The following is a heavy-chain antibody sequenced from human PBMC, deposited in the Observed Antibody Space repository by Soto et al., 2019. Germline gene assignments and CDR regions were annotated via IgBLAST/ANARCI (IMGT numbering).Heavy chain of an antibody. J-gene: IGHJ6*02. D-gene: IGHD3-10*01. V-gene: IGHV1-18*04. CDR2: ISGKNGNT. Sequence: QVQLVQSGVEVKKPGASVKVSCKASGYTFISHGISWVRQAPGQGLEWMGWISGKNGNTNYAQKLQGRVTLTTDTSTSTAYMELRSLRSDDTAVYYCARDRSSSYSYAMDLWGQGTTVTVSS. CDR1: GYTFISHG. CDR3: ARDRSSSYSYAMDL.